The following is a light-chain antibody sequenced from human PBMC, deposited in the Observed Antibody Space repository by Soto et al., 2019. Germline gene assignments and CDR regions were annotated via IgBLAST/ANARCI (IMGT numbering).Light chain of an antibody. CDR2: GAP. CDR1: QSVSHAY. V-gene: IGKV3-20*01. CDR3: QQYAASPRT. J-gene: IGKJ1*01. Sequence: EIVLTQSPGTLSLSPRERATLSCRASQSVSHAYLAWYQHKVGHSHRLLIYGAPNMSPGIPDRFSGSGSGTDFTLTISRLEPEDFAVYYCQQYAASPRTFGQGTQVEVK.